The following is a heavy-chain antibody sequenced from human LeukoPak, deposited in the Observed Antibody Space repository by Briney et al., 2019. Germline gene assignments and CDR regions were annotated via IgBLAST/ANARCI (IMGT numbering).Heavy chain of an antibody. CDR1: GGSISSSSYY. CDR2: IYYSGST. V-gene: IGHV4-39*07. Sequence: SETLSLTCTVSGGSISSSSYYWGWIRQPPGKGLEWIGSIYYSGSTNYNPSLKSRVTISVDTSKNQFSLKLSSVTAADTAVYYCARAPRRGYYDSSGYRPIDYWGQGTLVTVSS. D-gene: IGHD3-22*01. CDR3: ARAPRRGYYDSSGYRPIDY. J-gene: IGHJ4*02.